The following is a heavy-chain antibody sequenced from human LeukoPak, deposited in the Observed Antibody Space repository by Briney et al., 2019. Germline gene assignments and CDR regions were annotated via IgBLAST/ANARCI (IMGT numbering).Heavy chain of an antibody. V-gene: IGHV4-34*01. CDR3: ARGRGRHYYDSSGYDPH. CDR2: INHSGST. D-gene: IGHD3-22*01. CDR1: GGSFSGYY. J-gene: IGHJ4*02. Sequence: SETLSLTCAVYGGSFSGYYWSWIRQPPGKGLEWIGEINHSGSTNYNPSLKSRVTISVDTYKNQFSLKLSSVTAADTAVYYCARGRGRHYYDSSGYDPHWGQGTLVTVSS.